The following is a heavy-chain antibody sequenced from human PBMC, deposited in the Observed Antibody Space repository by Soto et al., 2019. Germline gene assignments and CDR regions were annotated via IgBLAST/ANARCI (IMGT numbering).Heavy chain of an antibody. CDR2: ISPDSGKT. CDR1: GYNLTDNG. Sequence: ASVKVSCKASGYNLTDNGITWVRQASGQGLEYVGWISPDSGKTDYAQKFQGRVTMTRDTSINTVYMELSSLRSDDTAVYYCARVYGYYYYYMDVWGKGTTVTVSS. D-gene: IGHD2-8*01. CDR3: ARVYGYYYYYMDV. J-gene: IGHJ6*03. V-gene: IGHV1-8*01.